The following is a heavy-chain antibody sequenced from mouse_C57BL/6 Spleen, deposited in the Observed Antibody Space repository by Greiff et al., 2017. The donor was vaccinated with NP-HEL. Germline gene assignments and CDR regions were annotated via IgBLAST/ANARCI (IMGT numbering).Heavy chain of an antibody. CDR3: ARNFYGKEDWYFDV. J-gene: IGHJ1*03. Sequence: QVQLKESGPGLVAPSQSLSITCTVSGFSLTSYAISWVRPPPGKGLEWLGVIWTGGGTNYNSALKSSLSISKDNSKSQVFLKMNSLQTDDTARYECARNFYGKEDWYFDVWGTGTTVTVSS. V-gene: IGHV2-9-1*01. CDR2: IWTGGGT. D-gene: IGHD2-1*01. CDR1: GFSLTSYA.